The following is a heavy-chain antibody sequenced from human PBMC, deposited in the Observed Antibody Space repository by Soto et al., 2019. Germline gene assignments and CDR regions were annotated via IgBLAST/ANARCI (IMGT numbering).Heavy chain of an antibody. Sequence: PSETLSLTCAVYGGSFSGYYWGWIRPPPGKGLEWIGEINHSGSTNYNPSLKSRVTISVDTSKNQFSLKLSSVTAADTAVYYCARGRYILTGYYRSYYFDYWGQGTLVTVSS. CDR1: GGSFSGYY. V-gene: IGHV4-34*01. J-gene: IGHJ4*02. CDR3: ARGRYILTGYYRSYYFDY. D-gene: IGHD3-9*01. CDR2: INHSGST.